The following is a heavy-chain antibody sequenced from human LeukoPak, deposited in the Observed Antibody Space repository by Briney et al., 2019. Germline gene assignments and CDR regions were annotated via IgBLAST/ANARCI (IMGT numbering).Heavy chain of an antibody. D-gene: IGHD5-12*01. Sequence: GGSLRLSCATSGFTFSYYYMNWLRQAPGRGLEWVSYISNTGSAMYYADSVKGRFTISRDNAKNSVYLQMNSLRAEDTAVYYCATDASGYFGPWGQGTLVTVSS. CDR1: GFTFSYYY. V-gene: IGHV3-11*01. CDR2: ISNTGSAM. CDR3: ATDASGYFGP. J-gene: IGHJ5*02.